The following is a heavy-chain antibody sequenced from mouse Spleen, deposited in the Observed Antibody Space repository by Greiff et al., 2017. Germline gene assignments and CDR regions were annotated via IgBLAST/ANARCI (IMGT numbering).Heavy chain of an antibody. Sequence: QVQLQQSGPGLVAPSQSLSITCTVSGFSLTSYGVDWVRQSPGKGLEWLGVIWGGGSTNYNSALKSRLSISKDNSKSQVFLKMNSLQTDDTAMYYCASDLLTYYGSSPFAYWGQGTLVTVSA. CDR2: IWGGGST. D-gene: IGHD1-1*01. V-gene: IGHV2-6*01. J-gene: IGHJ3*01. CDR3: ASDLLTYYGSSPFAY. CDR1: GFSLTSYG.